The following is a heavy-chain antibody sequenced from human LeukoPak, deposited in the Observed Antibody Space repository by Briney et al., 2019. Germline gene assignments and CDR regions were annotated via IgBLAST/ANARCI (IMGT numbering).Heavy chain of an antibody. V-gene: IGHV1-24*01. J-gene: IGHJ4*02. CDR1: GYTLTELS. D-gene: IGHD5-12*01. CDR2: FDPEDGET. Sequence: ASVTVSCKVSGYTLTELSMHWVRQTPGKGLEWMGGFDPEDGETIYAQKFQGRVTMTEDTSTDTAYMELSSLRSEDTAVYYCATVDIVATSLYYFDYWGQGTLVTVSS. CDR3: ATVDIVATSLYYFDY.